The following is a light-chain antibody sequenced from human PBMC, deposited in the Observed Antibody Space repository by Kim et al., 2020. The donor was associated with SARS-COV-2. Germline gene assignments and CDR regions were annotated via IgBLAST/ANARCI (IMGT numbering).Light chain of an antibody. J-gene: IGKJ1*01. CDR2: GAS. CDR3: QQSLSTPLT. CDR1: QSVNSH. Sequence: ASVRDRVTITCRASQSVNSHLEWYQQKPGKAPTLLIYGASNMQGGVPSRFSGSGSGTDFTLTISTLQPEDFATYYCQQSLSTPLTFGQGTKVDIK. V-gene: IGKV1-39*01.